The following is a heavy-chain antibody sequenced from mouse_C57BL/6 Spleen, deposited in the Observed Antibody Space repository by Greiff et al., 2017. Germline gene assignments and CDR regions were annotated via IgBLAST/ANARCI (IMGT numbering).Heavy chain of an antibody. CDR3: ARSPFITSSYAMDY. CDR1: GYTFTSYW. J-gene: IGHJ4*01. V-gene: IGHV1-55*01. D-gene: IGHD1-1*01. Sequence: VQLQQSGAELVKPGASVKMSCKASGYTFTSYWITWVKQRPGQGLEWIGDIYPGSGSTNYNEKFKSKATLTVDTSSSTAYMQLSSLTSEDSAVYYCARSPFITSSYAMDYWGQGTSVTVSS. CDR2: IYPGSGST.